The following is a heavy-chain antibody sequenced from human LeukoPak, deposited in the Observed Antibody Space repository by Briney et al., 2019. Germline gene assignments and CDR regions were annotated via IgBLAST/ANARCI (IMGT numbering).Heavy chain of an antibody. CDR2: IYTSGST. J-gene: IGHJ6*03. Sequence: SETLSLTCTVSGGSISSYYWSWIRQPAGKGLEWIGRIYTSGSTNYNPSLKSRVTISVDTSKNQFSLKLSSVTAADTAAYYCARAAYGSGSYYKVGGYYYYYMDVWGKGTTVTISS. D-gene: IGHD3-10*01. V-gene: IGHV4-4*07. CDR3: ARAAYGSGSYYKVGGYYYYYMDV. CDR1: GGSISSYY.